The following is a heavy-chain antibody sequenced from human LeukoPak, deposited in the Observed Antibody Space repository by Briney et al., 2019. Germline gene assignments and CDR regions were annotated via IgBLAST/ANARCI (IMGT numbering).Heavy chain of an antibody. CDR3: AGSSSGY. J-gene: IGHJ4*02. CDR2: ISGSGGST. Sequence: GGSLRLSCAASGFTFNGFWMSWVRQAPGKGLEWVSAISGSGGSTYYADSVKGRFTISRDNSKNTLYLQMNSLRAEDTAVYYCAGSSSGYWGQGTLVTVSS. V-gene: IGHV3-23*01. D-gene: IGHD6-6*01. CDR1: GFTFNGFW.